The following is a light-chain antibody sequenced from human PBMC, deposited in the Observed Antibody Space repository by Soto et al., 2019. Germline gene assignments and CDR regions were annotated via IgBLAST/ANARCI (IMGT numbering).Light chain of an antibody. CDR3: QQRSNWPGT. CDR2: DAS. CDR1: QCVSSY. J-gene: IGKJ4*01. V-gene: IGKV3-11*01. Sequence: EIGLTQSPATLSLSPGERATLSCRASQCVSSYLAWYQQKPGQAPRLLIYDASNRATGVPARFSGSGSGTDFTLTISSLEPEDFAVYFCQQRSNWPGTFGGGTKVEIK.